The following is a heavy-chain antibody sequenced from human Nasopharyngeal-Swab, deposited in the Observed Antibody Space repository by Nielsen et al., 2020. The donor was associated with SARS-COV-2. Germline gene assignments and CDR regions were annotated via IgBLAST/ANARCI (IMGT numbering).Heavy chain of an antibody. CDR2: INHSGSI. J-gene: IGHJ4*02. CDR3: ARGRGITVTTPSPVFDY. D-gene: IGHD1-20*01. Sequence: GSLRLSCAVYGGSFSGYYWSWIRQSPGKGLEWIGEINHSGSINYNLSLKSRVTISVETSKNQFSLKLSSVTAADTAVYYCARGRGITVTTPSPVFDYWGQGTRVTVSS. V-gene: IGHV4-34*01. CDR1: GGSFSGYY.